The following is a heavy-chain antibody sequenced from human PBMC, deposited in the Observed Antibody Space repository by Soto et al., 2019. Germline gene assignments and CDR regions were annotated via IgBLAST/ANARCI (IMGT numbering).Heavy chain of an antibody. Sequence: SVKVSCKASGGTFSSYAISWVRQAPGQGLEWMGGIIPIFGTANYAQKFQGRVTITADESTSTAYMELSSLRSEDTAVYYCAREVVGGITMIVDAFDIWGQGTMVTVSS. CDR2: IIPIFGTA. V-gene: IGHV1-69*13. D-gene: IGHD3-22*01. CDR3: AREVVGGITMIVDAFDI. CDR1: GGTFSSYA. J-gene: IGHJ3*02.